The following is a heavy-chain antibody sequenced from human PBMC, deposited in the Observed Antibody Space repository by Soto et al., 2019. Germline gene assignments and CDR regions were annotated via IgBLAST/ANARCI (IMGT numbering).Heavy chain of an antibody. CDR3: AREGNYYDSSGYYHPFDY. D-gene: IGHD3-22*01. V-gene: IGHV4-59*12. J-gene: IGHJ4*02. CDR2: IYYSGST. Sequence: SDTLSLTCTVTGGSISSYYWSWIRQPPGKGLEWIGYIYYSGSTNYNPSLKSRVTISVDTSKNQFSLKLSSVTAADTAVYYCAREGNYYDSSGYYHPFDYWGQGTLVTVS. CDR1: GGSISSYY.